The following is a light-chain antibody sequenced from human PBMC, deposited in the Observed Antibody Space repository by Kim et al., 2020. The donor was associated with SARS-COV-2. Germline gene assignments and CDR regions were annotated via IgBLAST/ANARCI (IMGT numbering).Light chain of an antibody. V-gene: IGLV3-1*01. CDR2: QDS. CDR1: QLGDKY. Sequence: VSPGQTASITCSGDQLGDKYACWYQQKSGQSPGLVMFQDSKRPSGIPERFSGSNSGNTATLTISGTQAMDEADYYCQTWDSTSVVFGGGTQLTVL. CDR3: QTWDSTSVV. J-gene: IGLJ2*01.